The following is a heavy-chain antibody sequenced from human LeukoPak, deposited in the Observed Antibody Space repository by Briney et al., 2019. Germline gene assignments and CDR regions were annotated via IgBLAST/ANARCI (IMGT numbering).Heavy chain of an antibody. J-gene: IGHJ3*02. Sequence: LGGSLRLSCAASGFTFNNAWMSWVRQAPGKGLEWVAVISYDGSNKYYADSVKGRFTISRDNSKNTLYLQMNSLRAEDTAVYYCAREAQTRYCSSTSCLWDAFDIWGQGTMVTVSS. V-gene: IGHV3-30-3*01. CDR1: GFTFNNAW. CDR2: ISYDGSNK. CDR3: AREAQTRYCSSTSCLWDAFDI. D-gene: IGHD2-2*01.